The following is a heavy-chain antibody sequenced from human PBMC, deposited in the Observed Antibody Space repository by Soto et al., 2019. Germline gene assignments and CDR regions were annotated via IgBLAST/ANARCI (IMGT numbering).Heavy chain of an antibody. CDR2: ISGSGGST. Sequence: GGSLRLSCAASGFTFSSYAMSWVRQAPGKGLEWVSAISGSGGSTYYADSVKGRFTISRDNSKNTLYLQMNSLRAEDTAVYYCAKSVYDSSGITHAFDIWGQGTMVTVSS. D-gene: IGHD3-22*01. CDR3: AKSVYDSSGITHAFDI. J-gene: IGHJ3*02. V-gene: IGHV3-23*01. CDR1: GFTFSSYA.